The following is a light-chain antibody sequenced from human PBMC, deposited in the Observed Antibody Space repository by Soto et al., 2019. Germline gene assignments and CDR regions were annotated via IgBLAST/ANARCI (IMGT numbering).Light chain of an antibody. V-gene: IGKV3-20*01. Sequence: EIVLTQAPATLSLSPGERATLSCRAIQSVSSSYLAWYQQKPGQAPRRLIYGASSRATGSPDRFSGSGSGTDFTLTISRLEPEDFAVYYCQQYGSSPLITFGQGTRLEIK. J-gene: IGKJ5*01. CDR2: GAS. CDR1: QSVSSSY. CDR3: QQYGSSPLIT.